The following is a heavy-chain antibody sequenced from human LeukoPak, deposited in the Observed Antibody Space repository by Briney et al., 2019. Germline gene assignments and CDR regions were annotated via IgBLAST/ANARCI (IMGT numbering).Heavy chain of an antibody. CDR1: GGSISNYY. CDR3: ARSSKLDY. J-gene: IGHJ4*02. D-gene: IGHD2-2*01. Sequence: SETLSLTCTVSGGSISNYYWNWIRQPPGKGLEWIGYIYYSGSTNYNPSLKSRVTISVDTSKNQFSLKLSSVTAADTAVYYCARSSKLDYWGQGTLVTVSS. V-gene: IGHV4-59*08. CDR2: IYYSGST.